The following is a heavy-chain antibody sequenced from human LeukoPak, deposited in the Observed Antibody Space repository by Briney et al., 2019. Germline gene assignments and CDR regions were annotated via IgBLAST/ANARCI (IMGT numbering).Heavy chain of an antibody. CDR3: ARVSDGYNWWLRSPQLYYFDY. J-gene: IGHJ4*02. CDR1: GGSISSYY. Sequence: PSETLSLTCTVSGGSISSYYWSWIRQPPGKGLEWIGYIYYSGSTNYNPSLKSRVTISVDTSKNQFSLKLSSVTAADTAVYYCARVSDGYNWWLRSPQLYYFDYWGQGTLVTVSS. V-gene: IGHV4-59*01. D-gene: IGHD5-24*01. CDR2: IYYSGST.